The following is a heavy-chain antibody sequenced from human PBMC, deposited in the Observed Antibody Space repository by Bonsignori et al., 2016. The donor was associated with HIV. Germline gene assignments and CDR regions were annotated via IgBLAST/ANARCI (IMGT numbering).Heavy chain of an antibody. Sequence: WIRQPPGKGLEWVSAISGSGGSTYYADSVKGRFTISRDNSKNTLYLQMNSLRAEDTAVYFCAKDSSGYPEYFQHWGQGTLVTVSS. CDR3: AKDSSGYPEYFQH. V-gene: IGHV3-23*01. J-gene: IGHJ1*01. D-gene: IGHD3-22*01. CDR2: ISGSGGST.